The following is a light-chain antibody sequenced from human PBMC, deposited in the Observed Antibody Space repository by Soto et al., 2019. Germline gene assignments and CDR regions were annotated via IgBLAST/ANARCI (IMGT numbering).Light chain of an antibody. CDR1: SSNVGGYNY. J-gene: IGLJ1*01. V-gene: IGLV2-14*03. CDR3: SSYRSTNTSYV. CDR2: AVT. Sequence: SPLTQPASLSGSPGQSITISCTGSSSNVGGYNYVSLFQQHPSKAPRLVIYAVTNRPVGVSHRFSGSKSGNTASLTISGVQAEAEADYYCSSYRSTNTSYVFGTGTKVTVL.